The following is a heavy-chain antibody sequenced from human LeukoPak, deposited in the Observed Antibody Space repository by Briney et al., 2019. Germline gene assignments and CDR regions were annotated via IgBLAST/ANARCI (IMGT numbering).Heavy chain of an antibody. CDR2: ISSSGSTI. J-gene: IGHJ4*02. V-gene: IGHV3-11*01. D-gene: IGHD5-24*01. CDR3: ASQRRSDGYIFDY. Sequence: GGSLRLSCAASGFTFSDYYMSWIRQAPGKGLEWVSYISSSGSTIYYADSVKGRFTISRDNAKNSLYLQMNSLRAEDTAVYYCASQRRSDGYIFDYWGQGTLVTVSS. CDR1: GFTFSDYY.